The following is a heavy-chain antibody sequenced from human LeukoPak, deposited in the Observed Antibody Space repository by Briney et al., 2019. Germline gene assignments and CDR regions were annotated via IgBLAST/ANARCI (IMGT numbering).Heavy chain of an antibody. D-gene: IGHD6-13*01. CDR2: INSDGSST. CDR1: GFTFSSYW. J-gene: IGHJ4*02. Sequence: GGSLRLSCAASGFTFSSYWMHWVRQAPGKGLVWVSRINSDGSSTSYADSVKGRFTISRDNAKNTLYLQMNSLRAEDTAVYYCARIGYSSSCFDYWGQGTPVTVSS. V-gene: IGHV3-74*01. CDR3: ARIGYSSSCFDY.